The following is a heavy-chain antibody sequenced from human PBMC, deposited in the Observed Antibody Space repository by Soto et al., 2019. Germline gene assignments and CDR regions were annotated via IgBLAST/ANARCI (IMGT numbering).Heavy chain of an antibody. Sequence: GGSLRLSCAASGFTFSSYSMNWVRQAPGKGLEWVSSISSSSSYIYYADSVKGRFTISRDNAKNSLYLQMNSLRAEDTAVYYCARDLLMSFIVVVPAAMDVWGKGTTVTVSS. CDR1: GFTFSSYS. CDR3: ARDLLMSFIVVVPAAMDV. V-gene: IGHV3-21*01. CDR2: ISSSSSYI. D-gene: IGHD2-2*01. J-gene: IGHJ6*04.